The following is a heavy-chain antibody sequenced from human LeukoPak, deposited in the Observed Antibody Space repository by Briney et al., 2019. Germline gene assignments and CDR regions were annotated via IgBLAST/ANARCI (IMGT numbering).Heavy chain of an antibody. CDR2: ISGSGGST. V-gene: IGHV3-23*01. CDR1: GFTFSSYA. Sequence: GGSLRLSCAASGFTFSSYAMSWVRQAPGKGLEWVSAISGSGGSTYYADSVKGRFTISRDNSKNTLYLQMNSLRAEDTAVYYCAKGASSGIAASNWYFDLWGRGTLVTVSS. D-gene: IGHD6-13*01. CDR3: AKGASSGIAASNWYFDL. J-gene: IGHJ2*01.